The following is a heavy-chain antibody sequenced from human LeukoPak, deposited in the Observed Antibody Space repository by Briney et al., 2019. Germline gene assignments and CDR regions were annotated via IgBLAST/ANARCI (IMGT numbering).Heavy chain of an antibody. CDR1: GGSISSGGYY. V-gene: IGHV4-30-2*01. CDR3: ARDPGGGTTDFDY. J-gene: IGHJ4*02. CDR2: IYHSGST. D-gene: IGHD1-1*01. Sequence: PSETLSLTCTVSGGSISSGGYYWSWIRQPPGKGLEWIGYIYHSGSTYYNPSLKSRVTISVDRSKNQFSLKLSSVTAADTAVYYCARDPGGGTTDFDYWGQGTLVTVSS.